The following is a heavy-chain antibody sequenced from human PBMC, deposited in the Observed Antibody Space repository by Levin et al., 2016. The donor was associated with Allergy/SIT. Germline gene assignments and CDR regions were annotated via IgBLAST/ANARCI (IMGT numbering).Heavy chain of an antibody. CDR3: ACTPGVAALDYYYYYGMDV. J-gene: IGHJ6*02. CDR1: GFTFSSYW. V-gene: IGHV3-74*01. CDR2: INSDGSST. D-gene: IGHD6-13*01. Sequence: GGSLRLSCTASGFTFSSYWMHWVRQAPGKGLVWVSRINSDGSSTSYADSVKGRFTISRDNAKNTLYLQMNSLRAEDTAVYYCACTPGVAALDYYYYYGMDVWGQGTTVTVSS.